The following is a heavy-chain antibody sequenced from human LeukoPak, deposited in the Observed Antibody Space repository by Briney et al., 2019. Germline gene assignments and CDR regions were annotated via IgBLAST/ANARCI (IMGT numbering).Heavy chain of an antibody. D-gene: IGHD1-26*01. J-gene: IGHJ6*02. CDR2: MYSGGRT. Sequence: GGSLRLSCAASGFTVSSNYMSWVRQAPGKGLECVSVMYSGGRTFYADSVRGRFTISRDNSKNTLNLQMNSLRGEDTAVYYCARDASPISEGDGLDVWGQGTTVTVSS. CDR1: GFTVSSNY. CDR3: ARDASPISEGDGLDV. V-gene: IGHV3-66*01.